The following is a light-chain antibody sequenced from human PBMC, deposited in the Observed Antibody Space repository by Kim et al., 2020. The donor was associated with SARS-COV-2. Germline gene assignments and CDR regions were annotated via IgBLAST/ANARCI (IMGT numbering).Light chain of an antibody. J-gene: IGKJ1*01. CDR1: QSVSSH. Sequence: VSPGERATRSCTASQSVSSHLAWYQQKPGQVPRLLIYGASTRATGIPARFSGSGSGTEFILTISSLQSEDFAVYYCQQYDSWPRTFGQGTKVDIK. CDR2: GAS. V-gene: IGKV3-15*01. CDR3: QQYDSWPRT.